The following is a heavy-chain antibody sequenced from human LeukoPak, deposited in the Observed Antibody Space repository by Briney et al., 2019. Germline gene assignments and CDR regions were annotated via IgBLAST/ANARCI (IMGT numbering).Heavy chain of an antibody. D-gene: IGHD3-3*01. J-gene: IGHJ6*03. CDR1: GYTFTSYD. CDR3: AIRRYYYYYYYMDV. V-gene: IGHV1-8*01. CDR2: MNPNSGNT. Sequence: ASVKVSCKASGYTFTSYDINWVRQATGQGLEWMGWMNPNSGNTGYAQKFQGRVTMTRNTSISTAYMELSSLRSEDTAVYYCAIRRYYYYYYYMDVWDKGTTVTVSS.